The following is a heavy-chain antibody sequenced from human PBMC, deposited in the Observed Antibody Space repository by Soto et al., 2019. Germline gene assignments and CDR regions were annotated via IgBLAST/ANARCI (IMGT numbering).Heavy chain of an antibody. CDR2: TYYRSKWYN. CDR1: GDSFSSNSAA. CDR3: ARALDRPYSGYDSYYYYYYYMDV. V-gene: IGHV6-1*01. D-gene: IGHD5-12*01. J-gene: IGHJ6*03. Sequence: PSQTLSLTCAISGDSFSSNSAAWNWIRQSPSRGLEWLGRTYYRSKWYNDYAVSVKSRITINPDTSKNQFSLQLNSVTPEDTAVYYCARALDRPYSGYDSYYYYYYYMDVWGKGTTVTVSS.